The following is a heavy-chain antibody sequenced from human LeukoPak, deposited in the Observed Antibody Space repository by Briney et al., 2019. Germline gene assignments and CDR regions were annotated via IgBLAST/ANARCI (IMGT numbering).Heavy chain of an antibody. CDR2: IYSGGST. Sequence: GGSLRLSCAASGFTVSSNYMSWVRQAPGKGLEWVSVIYSGGSTYYADSVKGRFTIYRDNSKNTRYLQMNSLRAEDTAVYYCARARSGGTDYWGQGTLVTVSS. CDR1: GFTVSSNY. D-gene: IGHD2-15*01. J-gene: IGHJ4*02. V-gene: IGHV3-53*01. CDR3: ARARSGGTDY.